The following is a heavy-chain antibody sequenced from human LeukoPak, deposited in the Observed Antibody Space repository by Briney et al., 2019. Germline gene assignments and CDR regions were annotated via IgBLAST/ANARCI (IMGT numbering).Heavy chain of an antibody. V-gene: IGHV4-28*01. CDR2: IYYSGST. CDR1: GYSISSSNW. J-gene: IGHJ4*02. CDR3: ARKSSGGDWS. D-gene: IGHD2-21*01. Sequence: LTCAVSGYSISSSNWWGWIRQPPGKGLECIGYIYYSGSTYYNPSLKSRVTMSVDTSKNQFSLKLSSVTAVDTAVYYCARKSSGGDWSWGQGTLLTVSS.